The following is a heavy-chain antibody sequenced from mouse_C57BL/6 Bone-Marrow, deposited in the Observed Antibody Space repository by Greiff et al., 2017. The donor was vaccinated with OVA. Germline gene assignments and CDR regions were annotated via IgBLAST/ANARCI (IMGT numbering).Heavy chain of an antibody. J-gene: IGHJ4*01. CDR3: ARYVRGGLCAMDD. CDR2: IRNKANGYTT. V-gene: IGHV7-3*01. Sequence: EVHLVEPGGGLVQPGGSLSLSCAASGFTFTDYYMRWVSQPPGKALEWLGFIRNKANGYTTDYSVSVKGRFTISRDNSQSILYLQMTALRSEDSATDYCARYVRGGLCAMDDWGQGTSVTVSS. CDR1: GFTFTDYY.